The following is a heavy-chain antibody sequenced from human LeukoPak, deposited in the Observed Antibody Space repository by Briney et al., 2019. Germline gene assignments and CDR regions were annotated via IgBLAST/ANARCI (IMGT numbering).Heavy chain of an antibody. CDR2: INDYNGNT. CDR3: ARDKGLLWFGEEYYYYGMDV. D-gene: IGHD3-10*01. V-gene: IGHV1-18*01. Sequence: ASVKVSCKTSGYTFTTYGISWVRQAPGQGLEWMGWINDYNGNTNYAQQFQGRVTMTTDTSTSTAYMELRSLRSDDTAVYYCARDKGLLWFGEEYYYYGMDVWGQGTTVTVSS. J-gene: IGHJ6*02. CDR1: GYTFTTYG.